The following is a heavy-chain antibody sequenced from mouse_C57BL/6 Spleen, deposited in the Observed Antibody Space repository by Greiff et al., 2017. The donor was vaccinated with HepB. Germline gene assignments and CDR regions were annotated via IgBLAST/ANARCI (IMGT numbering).Heavy chain of an antibody. V-gene: IGHV14-4*01. CDR3: TGGNYLFDY. J-gene: IGHJ2*01. CDR1: GFNIKDDY. Sequence: DVKLQESGAELVRPGASVKLSCTASGFNIKDDYMHWVKQRPEQGLEWIGWIDPENGDTEYASKFQGKATITADTSSNTAYLQLSSLTSEDTAVYYCTGGNYLFDYWGQGTTLTVSS. CDR2: IDPENGDT. D-gene: IGHD2-1*01.